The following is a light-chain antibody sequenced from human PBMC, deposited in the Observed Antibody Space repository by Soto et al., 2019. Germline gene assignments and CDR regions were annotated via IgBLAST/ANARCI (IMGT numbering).Light chain of an antibody. J-gene: IGLJ2*01. CDR2: EDN. CDR3: QSYDSNQRV. V-gene: IGLV6-57*04. CDR1: SGSIASNY. Sequence: NFMLTQPHSVSESPGKTVTISCTRSSGSIASNYVQWYQQRPGSAPTTVIYEDNQRPSGVPDRFSGSIDSSSNSASLTISGLKTEDEADYCCQSYDSNQRVFGGGTKLTVL.